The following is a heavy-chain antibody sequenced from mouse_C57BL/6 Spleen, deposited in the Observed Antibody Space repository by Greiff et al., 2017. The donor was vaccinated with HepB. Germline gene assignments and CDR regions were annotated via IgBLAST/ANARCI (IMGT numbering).Heavy chain of an antibody. CDR2: ISDGGSYT. Sequence: EVQLVESGGGLVKPGGSLKLSCAASGFTFSSYAMSWVRQTPEKRLEWVATISDGGSYTYYPDNVKGRFTISRDNAKNNLYLQMSHLKSEDTAMYYCARVKNSLYAMDYWGQGTSVTVPS. V-gene: IGHV5-4*01. CDR3: ARVKNSLYAMDY. J-gene: IGHJ4*01. CDR1: GFTFSSYA.